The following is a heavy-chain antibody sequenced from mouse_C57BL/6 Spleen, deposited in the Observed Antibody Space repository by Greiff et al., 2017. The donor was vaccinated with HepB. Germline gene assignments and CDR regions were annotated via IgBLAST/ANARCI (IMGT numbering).Heavy chain of an antibody. J-gene: IGHJ2*01. CDR1: GYSITSGYY. Sequence: EVQLQESGPGLVKPSQSLSLTCSVTGYSITSGYYWNWIRQFPGNKLEWMGYISYDGSNNYNPSLKNRISITRDTSKNQFFLKLNSVTTEDTATYYCARKDGTTVVATDYFDYWGQGTTLTVSS. CDR3: ARKDGTTVVATDYFDY. D-gene: IGHD1-1*01. CDR2: ISYDGSN. V-gene: IGHV3-6*01.